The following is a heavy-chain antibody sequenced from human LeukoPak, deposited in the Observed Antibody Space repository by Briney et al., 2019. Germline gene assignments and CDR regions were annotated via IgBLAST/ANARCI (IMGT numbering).Heavy chain of an antibody. J-gene: IGHJ3*02. CDR2: INHSGST. V-gene: IGHV4-34*01. CDR1: GGSFSGYY. CDR3: ARFVEMASPDAFDI. D-gene: IGHD5-24*01. Sequence: SETLSLTCAVYGGSFSGYYWSWIRQPPGKGLEWIGEINHSGSTNYNPSLKSRVTISVDTSKNQFSLKLSSVTAADTAVYYCARFVEMASPDAFDIWGQGTMVTVSS.